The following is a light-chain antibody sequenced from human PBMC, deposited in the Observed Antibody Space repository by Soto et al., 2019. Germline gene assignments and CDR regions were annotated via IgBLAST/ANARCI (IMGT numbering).Light chain of an antibody. V-gene: IGKV2-40*01. CDR2: TVS. J-gene: IGKJ2*01. Sequence: DIVMTQTPLSLPVTPGEPASISCRSSQSLLDSDDGNTYLDWYLQKPGQSPQLLIYTVSYRASGVPDRFSGSGSGTAFTLKISRVEAEDVGVYYCMQRIDFPSTFGQGTK. CDR1: QSLLDSDDGNTY. CDR3: MQRIDFPST.